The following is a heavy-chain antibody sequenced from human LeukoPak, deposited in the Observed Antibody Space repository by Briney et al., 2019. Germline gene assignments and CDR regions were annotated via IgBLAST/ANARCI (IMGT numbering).Heavy chain of an antibody. CDR3: ARGILYYYDSSGYYGVDY. V-gene: IGHV1-2*02. Sequence: GASVKVSCKASGYTFTGYYMHWVRQAPGQGLEWMGGINHNTGGTNYAQKFQGRVTMTSDTSISTAYMELSRLRSDDTAVYYCARGILYYYDSSGYYGVDYWGQGTLVTVSS. CDR2: INHNTGGT. J-gene: IGHJ4*02. D-gene: IGHD3-22*01. CDR1: GYTFTGYY.